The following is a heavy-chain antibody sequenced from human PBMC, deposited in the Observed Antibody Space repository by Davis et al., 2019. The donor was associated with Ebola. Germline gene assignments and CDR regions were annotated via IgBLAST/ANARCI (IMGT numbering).Heavy chain of an antibody. J-gene: IGHJ6*02. CDR1: GGSFSGYY. CDR3: ATGGYYYYYGMDV. CDR2: INHSGST. V-gene: IGHV4-34*01. D-gene: IGHD3-16*01. Sequence: MPSETLSLTRAVYGGSFSGYYWSWIRQPPGKGLEWIGEINHSGSTNYNPSLKSRVTISVDTSKNQFSLKLSSVTAADTAVYYCATGGYYYYYGMDVWGQGTTVTVSS.